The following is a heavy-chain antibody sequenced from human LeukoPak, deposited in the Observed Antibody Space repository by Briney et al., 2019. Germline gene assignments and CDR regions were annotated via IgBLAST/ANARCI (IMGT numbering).Heavy chain of an antibody. J-gene: IGHJ3*02. Sequence: GGSLRLSCAASGFTFSSYSMNWVRQAPGKGLEWVSYISSSSSTIYYADSVKGRFTISRDNAKNSLYLQMNSLRAEDTAVYYCAREPPDSYGYITVHGGAFDIWGQGTMVTVSS. CDR2: ISSSSSTI. D-gene: IGHD5-18*01. V-gene: IGHV3-48*04. CDR3: AREPPDSYGYITVHGGAFDI. CDR1: GFTFSSYS.